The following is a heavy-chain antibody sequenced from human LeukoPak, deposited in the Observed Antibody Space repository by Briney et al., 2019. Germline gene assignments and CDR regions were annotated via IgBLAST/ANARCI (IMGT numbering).Heavy chain of an antibody. CDR1: GFTFSSYA. V-gene: IGHV3-30*04. CDR3: ARDRASRYPVCGMDV. J-gene: IGHJ6*04. Sequence: GGSLRLSCAASGFTFSSYAMHWVRQAPGKGLEWVAVISYDESNKYYADSVKGRFTISRDNSKNTLYLQMNSLRAEDTAVYYCARDRASRYPVCGMDVWGKGTTVTVSS. CDR2: ISYDESNK. D-gene: IGHD1-14*01.